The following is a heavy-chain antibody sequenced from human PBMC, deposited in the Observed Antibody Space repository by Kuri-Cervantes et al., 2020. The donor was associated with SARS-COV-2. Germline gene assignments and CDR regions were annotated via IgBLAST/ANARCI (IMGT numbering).Heavy chain of an antibody. D-gene: IGHD2-21*02. CDR1: GGSIRSSNW. J-gene: IGHJ3*02. Sequence: SCAVSGGSIRSSNWWSWVRQPPGKGLEWIGEIYHSGSTNYNPSLKSRVTITVDKSKNQFSLKLSSVTAADTAVYYCARDTGYCGGDCSAFDIWGQGTMVTVSS. V-gene: IGHV4-4*02. CDR3: ARDTGYCGGDCSAFDI. CDR2: IYHSGST.